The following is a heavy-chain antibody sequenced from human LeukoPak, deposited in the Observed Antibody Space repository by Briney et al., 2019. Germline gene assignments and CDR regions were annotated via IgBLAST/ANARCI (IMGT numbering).Heavy chain of an antibody. Sequence: SETLSLTCTVSGGSISSGDYYWSWIRQPPGKGLEWIGYIYYSGSTYYNPSLKSRVTISVDTSKNQFSLKLSSVTAADTVVFCCARAAVDIVRFDPCGQGTLVTVSS. J-gene: IGHJ5*02. V-gene: IGHV4-30-4*01. CDR1: GGSISSGDYY. CDR2: IYYSGST. CDR3: ARAAVDIVRFDP. D-gene: IGHD5-12*01.